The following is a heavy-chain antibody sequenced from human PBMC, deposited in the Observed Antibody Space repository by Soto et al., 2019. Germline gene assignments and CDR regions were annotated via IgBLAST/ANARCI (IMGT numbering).Heavy chain of an antibody. V-gene: IGHV3-30*03. D-gene: IGHD2-15*01. CDR2: ISYDGRNE. CDR3: ARGNDYDRATFEY. J-gene: IGHJ4*02. CDR1: GFTFSTYG. Sequence: GGSLRLSCEASGFTFSTYGMHWVRQAPGKGLEWVAVISYDGRNENYVDSVKGRFTISRDNSKNTLYLQINSLRIDDKAVFYCARGNDYDRATFEYWGQGAHVTVPS.